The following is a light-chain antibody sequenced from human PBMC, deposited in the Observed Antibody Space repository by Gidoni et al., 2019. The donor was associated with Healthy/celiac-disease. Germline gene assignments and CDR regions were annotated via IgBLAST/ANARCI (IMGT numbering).Light chain of an antibody. Sequence: AIRLTQSPSSFSASTGDRVTITCRASQGISSYLAWYQQKPWKAPKLLIYAASTLQSGVPSRFSGSGSGTDFTLTISCLQSEDFATYYCQQYYSYPLTFXXXTKXEIK. V-gene: IGKV1-8*01. J-gene: IGKJ4*01. CDR3: QQYYSYPLT. CDR2: AAS. CDR1: QGISSY.